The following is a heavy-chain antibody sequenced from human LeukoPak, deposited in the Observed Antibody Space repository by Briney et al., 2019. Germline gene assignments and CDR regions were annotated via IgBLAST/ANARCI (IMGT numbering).Heavy chain of an antibody. Sequence: SQTLSPTCTVSGGSISSGGYYWSWIRQHPGKGLEWIGYIYYSGSTYYNPSLKSRVTISVDTSKNQFSLKLSSVTAADTAVYYCARDSITMDIPDYWGQGTLVTVSS. CDR2: IYYSGST. CDR1: GGSISSGGYY. CDR3: ARDSITMDIPDY. V-gene: IGHV4-31*03. J-gene: IGHJ4*02. D-gene: IGHD3-10*01.